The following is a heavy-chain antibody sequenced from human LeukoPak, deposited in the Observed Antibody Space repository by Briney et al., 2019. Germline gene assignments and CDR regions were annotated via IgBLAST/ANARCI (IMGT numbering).Heavy chain of an antibody. CDR1: GYTFSSYS. Sequence: GGSLRLSCAASGYTFSSYSMNWVRQAPGKGLEWVSSISSSSSYIYYADSVKGRFTISRDNSKNTLYLQLNSLRAEDTAVYYCAKDLVYCTSTTCYGYFDYWGQGTLVTVSS. V-gene: IGHV3-21*04. D-gene: IGHD2-2*01. CDR3: AKDLVYCTSTTCYGYFDY. CDR2: ISSSSSYI. J-gene: IGHJ4*02.